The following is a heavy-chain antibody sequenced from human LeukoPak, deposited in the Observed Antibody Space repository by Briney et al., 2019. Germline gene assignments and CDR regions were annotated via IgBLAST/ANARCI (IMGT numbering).Heavy chain of an antibody. CDR3: ACPYRSRFDY. CDR1: GFTFSDFH. D-gene: IGHD6-13*01. J-gene: IGHJ4*02. Sequence: PGGSLRLSCVVSGFTFSDFHMSWLRQAPGKGLEWISYITNSGSDIEYADSVKGRFTISWDNAKKSLYLEMNTLRAEDTAIYYCACPYRSRFDYWGQGTLATVSS. CDR2: ITNSGSDI. V-gene: IGHV3-11*01.